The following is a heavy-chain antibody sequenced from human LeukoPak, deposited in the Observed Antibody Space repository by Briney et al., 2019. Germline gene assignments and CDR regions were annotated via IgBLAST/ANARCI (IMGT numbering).Heavy chain of an antibody. CDR2: IYSSGST. CDR3: AREGGSYRIFDY. V-gene: IGHV4-4*07. CDR1: GGSISSYY. D-gene: IGHD1-26*01. J-gene: IGHJ4*02. Sequence: PSETLSLTCTVSGGSISSYYWSWIRQPPGKGLEWIGRIYSSGSTNYDPSLKSRVTMSVDTSRNQFSLKLSSVTAADTAVYYCAREGGSYRIFDYWGQGTLVTVSS.